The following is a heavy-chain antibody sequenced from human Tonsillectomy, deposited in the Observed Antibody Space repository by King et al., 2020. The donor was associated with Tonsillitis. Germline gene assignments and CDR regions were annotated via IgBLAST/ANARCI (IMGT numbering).Heavy chain of an antibody. Sequence: VQLVESGGGLVKPGGSLRLSCAASGFTFSSYSMNWVRQAPEKGLEWVSSISSSSSFIYYADSVKGRFTISRDNANNSLYLQMNSLRAEDTAVYYCARDQQLIWWGQGTLVTVSS. J-gene: IGHJ4*02. CDR1: GFTFSSYS. V-gene: IGHV3-21*01. CDR2: ISSSSSFI. D-gene: IGHD6-13*01. CDR3: ARDQQLIW.